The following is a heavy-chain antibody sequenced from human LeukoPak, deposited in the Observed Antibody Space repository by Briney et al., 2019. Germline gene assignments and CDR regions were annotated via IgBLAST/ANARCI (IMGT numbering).Heavy chain of an antibody. CDR1: GFTFSSYE. J-gene: IGHJ4*02. V-gene: IGHV3-48*03. CDR3: ARQVGYSYGYGESSD. Sequence: GGSLRLSCAASGFTFSSYEMNWVRQAPGKGLEWVSYISSSGSTIYYADPVKGRFTISRDNAKNSLYLQMNSLRAEDTAVYYCARQVGYSYGYGESSDWGQGTLVTVSS. CDR2: ISSSGSTI. D-gene: IGHD5-18*01.